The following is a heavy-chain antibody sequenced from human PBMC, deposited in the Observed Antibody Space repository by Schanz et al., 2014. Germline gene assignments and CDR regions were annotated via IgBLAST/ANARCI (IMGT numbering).Heavy chain of an antibody. J-gene: IGHJ3*02. Sequence: EVQLLESGGGLVQPGGSLKLSCAASGLIFSNYVMSWVRQAPGKGLEWVSALSEGGGGTYYADSVRGRFTISRDNSKNTLYLQMNSLRAEDTAVYYCAKGRFGELSAFDIWGQGTMVNVSS. CDR2: LSEGGGGT. CDR3: AKGRFGELSAFDI. CDR1: GLIFSNYV. V-gene: IGHV3-23*01. D-gene: IGHD3-10*01.